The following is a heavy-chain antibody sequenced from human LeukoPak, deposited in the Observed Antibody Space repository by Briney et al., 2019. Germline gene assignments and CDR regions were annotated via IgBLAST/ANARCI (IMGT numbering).Heavy chain of an antibody. CDR3: ARHHGDHETLYYYYYYYMDV. CDR2: MYTSGDT. V-gene: IGHV4-4*07. CDR1: GASISTYY. Sequence: SETLSLTCTVSGASISTYYWSWIRQPAGKGLEWIGRMYTSGDTKYNPSLKSRVTMSLDTSKNQFSLKLSSVTAADTAVYYCARHHGDHETLYYYYYYYMDVWAKATTVTVSS. D-gene: IGHD4-17*01. J-gene: IGHJ6*03.